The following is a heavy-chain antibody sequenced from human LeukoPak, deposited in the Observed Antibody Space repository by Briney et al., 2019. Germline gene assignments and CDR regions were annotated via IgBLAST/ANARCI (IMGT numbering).Heavy chain of an antibody. CDR3: ARGATVTTDWYFDL. D-gene: IGHD4-17*01. CDR2: ISSSGDYI. V-gene: IGHV3-21*01. CDR1: SFSFSIFS. Sequence: GGSLRLSCAASSFSFSIFSMNCVRQAPGKGLEWLSSISSSGDYIYYADSLKGRFTISRDNAKNPLYLQMSSLRAEDTSVYYCARGATVTTDWYFDLWGRGTLVSVSS. J-gene: IGHJ2*01.